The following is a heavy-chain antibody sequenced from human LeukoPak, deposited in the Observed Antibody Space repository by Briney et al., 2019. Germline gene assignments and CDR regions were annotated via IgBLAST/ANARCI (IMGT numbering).Heavy chain of an antibody. CDR3: ARAACSSTSCYYFDY. V-gene: IGHV4-30-2*01. Sequence: SQTLSLTCAVSGGPISSGGYSWSWIRQPPGKGLEWIGYIYHSGSTYYNPSLKSRVTISVDRSKNQFSLKLSSVTAADTAVYYCARAACSSTSCYYFDYWGQGTLVTVSS. CDR2: IYHSGST. J-gene: IGHJ4*02. D-gene: IGHD2-2*01. CDR1: GGPISSGGYS.